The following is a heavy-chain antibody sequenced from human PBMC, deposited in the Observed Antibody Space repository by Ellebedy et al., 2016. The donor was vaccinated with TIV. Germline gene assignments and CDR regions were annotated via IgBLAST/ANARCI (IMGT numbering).Heavy chain of an antibody. Sequence: PSETLSLTCTVSGGSISSYYWSWIRQPAGNGLEWIGRMYTNGSTNYNSSLKSRVTMSVDTSKNQLSLKLSSVTAADTAVYYCARDGCSGGSCYWYYYYGMDVWGQGTTVTVSS. J-gene: IGHJ6*02. CDR2: MYTNGST. V-gene: IGHV4-4*07. CDR3: ARDGCSGGSCYWYYYYGMDV. D-gene: IGHD2-15*01. CDR1: GGSISSYY.